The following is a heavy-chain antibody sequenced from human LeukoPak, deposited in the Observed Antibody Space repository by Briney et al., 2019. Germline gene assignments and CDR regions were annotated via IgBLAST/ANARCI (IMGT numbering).Heavy chain of an antibody. V-gene: IGHV4-34*01. CDR1: GGSFSGYY. J-gene: IGHJ5*02. Sequence: SETLSLTCAVYGGSFSGYYWSWIRQPPGKGLEWIGEINHSGSTNYNPSLKSRVTISVDASKNQFSLKLSSVTAADTAVYYCARGVSDCSSTSCYSGRNWFDPWGQGTLVTVSS. CDR3: ARGVSDCSSTSCYSGRNWFDP. D-gene: IGHD2-2*02. CDR2: INHSGST.